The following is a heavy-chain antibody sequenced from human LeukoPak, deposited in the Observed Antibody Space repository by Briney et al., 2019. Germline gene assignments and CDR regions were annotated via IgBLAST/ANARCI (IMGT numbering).Heavy chain of an antibody. Sequence: PGGSLRLSCAASGFTFSTYALHWVRQAPAKGLEWVAVISCDGRHAKYGGSVKGRFTVSRDNAQNTLYLQMNSPRAEDTAVYYCAREGCSGPTYYLNYYDYWGQGTLVTVSS. CDR2: ISCDGRHA. V-gene: IGHV3-30*01. CDR3: AREGCSGPTYYLNYYDY. J-gene: IGHJ4*02. D-gene: IGHD2/OR15-2a*01. CDR1: GFTFSTYA.